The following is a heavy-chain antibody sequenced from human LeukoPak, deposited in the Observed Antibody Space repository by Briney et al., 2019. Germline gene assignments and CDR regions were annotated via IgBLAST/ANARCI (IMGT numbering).Heavy chain of an antibody. V-gene: IGHV3-53*01. CDR3: ARSCGSTSCYGD. CDR2: IHAGGDT. D-gene: IGHD2-2*01. J-gene: IGHJ4*02. CDR1: GFTVSTTY. Sequence: PGGSLRLSCAASGFTVSTTYMSWVRQAPGKGLEWVSVIHAGGDTYYADSVKSRFTISRDSSKNTVDLQMNSLRAEDTAVYYCARSCGSTSCYGDWGQGTLVTVSS.